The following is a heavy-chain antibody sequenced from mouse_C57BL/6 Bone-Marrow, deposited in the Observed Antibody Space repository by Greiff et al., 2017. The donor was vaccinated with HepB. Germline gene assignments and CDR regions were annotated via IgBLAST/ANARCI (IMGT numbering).Heavy chain of an antibody. CDR2: ISYDGSN. V-gene: IGHV3-6*01. CDR1: GYSFTSGYY. Sequence: DVKLQESGPGLVKPSQSLSLTCSVTGYSFTSGYYWYWNRQAPGNILEWMGYISYDGSNNYNPSFKNRIFITRDTSKNQFFLKLNSVTTEDTATYYCARSGMSTTTGDYWGQGTTLTVSS. CDR3: ARSGMSTTTGDY. J-gene: IGHJ2*01. D-gene: IGHD2-4*01.